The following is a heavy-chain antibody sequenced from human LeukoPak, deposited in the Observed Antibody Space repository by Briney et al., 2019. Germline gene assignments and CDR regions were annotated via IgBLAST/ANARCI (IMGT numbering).Heavy chain of an antibody. J-gene: IGHJ4*02. CDR3: ARRMDGYNLTFDY. D-gene: IGHD5-24*01. CDR1: GGTFSSYA. V-gene: IGHV1-69*01. CDR2: IIPIFGTA. Sequence: SVKVSCKASGGTFSSYAISWVRQAPGQGLEWMGGIIPIFGTANYAQKFQGRVTITADESTSTAYMELSSLRSEDTAVYYCARRMDGYNLTFDYWGQGTLVTVSS.